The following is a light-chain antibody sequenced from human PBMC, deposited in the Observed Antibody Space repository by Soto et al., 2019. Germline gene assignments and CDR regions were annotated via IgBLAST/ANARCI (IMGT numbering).Light chain of an antibody. CDR2: AAS. J-gene: IGKJ3*01. Sequence: IQLTQSPSSLSASVGDRVTITCRASQGISSYLAWYQQKPGKAPKLLIYAASTLQSGVPSRFSGIGSGTDFTLTISSLQPEDFATYYCQQLNSYPPLFTFGPGTKVDIK. V-gene: IGKV1-9*01. CDR3: QQLNSYPPLFT. CDR1: QGISSY.